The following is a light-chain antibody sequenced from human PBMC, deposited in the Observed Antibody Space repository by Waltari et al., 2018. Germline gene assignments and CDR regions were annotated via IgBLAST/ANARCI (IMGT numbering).Light chain of an antibody. CDR3: QQRSNWPPIT. CDR1: QSVSSY. V-gene: IGKV3-11*01. Sequence: EIVLTQSPATLSLSPGEIATLSCRASQSVSSYLAWYQQKPGQAPRLLIYDASTRATGIPARFSGSGSGTDFTLTISSLEPEDFAVYYCQQRSNWPPITFGQGTRLEIK. CDR2: DAS. J-gene: IGKJ5*01.